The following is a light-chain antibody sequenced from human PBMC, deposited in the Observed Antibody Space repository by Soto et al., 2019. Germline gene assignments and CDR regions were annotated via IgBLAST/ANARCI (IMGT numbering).Light chain of an antibody. J-gene: IGKJ1*01. CDR3: QQSYSTRWT. Sequence: DIQMTQSPSSLSASVGDRVTITCRASQSISSYLNWYQQKPGKAPKLLIYAASSLQSGVPSRFRGSGSGTDFTLNISSLQPEDFATYYCQQSYSTRWTFGQGTKVEIK. CDR1: QSISSY. CDR2: AAS. V-gene: IGKV1-39*01.